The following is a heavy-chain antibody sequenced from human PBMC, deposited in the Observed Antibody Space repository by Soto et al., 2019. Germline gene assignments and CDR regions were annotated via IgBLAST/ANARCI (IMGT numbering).Heavy chain of an antibody. CDR1: GFTFSDYY. CDR3: ARYRMVRGVSP. CDR2: ISQSGDTI. Sequence: GGSLRLSCAAAGFTFSDYYMSWIRQAPGKGLEWISYISQSGDTIQYADSVKGRFTISRDNGKNSLYLQMNSLRAEDTAVYYCARYRMVRGVSPWGQGTLVTVSS. D-gene: IGHD3-10*01. V-gene: IGHV3-11*01. J-gene: IGHJ5*02.